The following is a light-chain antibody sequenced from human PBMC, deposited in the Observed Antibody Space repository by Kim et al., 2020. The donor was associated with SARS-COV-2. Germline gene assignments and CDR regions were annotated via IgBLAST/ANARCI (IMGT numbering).Light chain of an antibody. CDR3: AAWDDSLNGHVV. CDR2: SNN. J-gene: IGLJ2*01. CDR1: RSNIPSNT. Sequence: VTTSCSGSRSNIPSNTEKWYQQLRATAPQLLIYSNNQRPSGVPDRLFGAKSGTYVSLAISGLQSDDEADYYCAAWDDSLNGHVVFGGGTKVTVL. V-gene: IGLV1-44*01.